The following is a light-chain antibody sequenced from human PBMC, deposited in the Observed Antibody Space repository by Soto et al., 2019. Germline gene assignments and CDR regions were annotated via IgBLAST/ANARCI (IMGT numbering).Light chain of an antibody. Sequence: EYVLTQSPGTLSLTPGERATLSYRASQSVSSSYLAWYQQRPGQAPRLLIYGASSRATGIPDTFIGSGSGTDFTLTISRLEPEDFAMYYCQEYGDSPETFGQGGRLEFK. CDR1: QSVSSSY. CDR2: GAS. V-gene: IGKV3-20*01. J-gene: IGKJ5*01. CDR3: QEYGDSPET.